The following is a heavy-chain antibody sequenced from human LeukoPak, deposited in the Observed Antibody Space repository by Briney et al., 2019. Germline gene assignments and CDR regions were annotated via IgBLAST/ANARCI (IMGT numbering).Heavy chain of an antibody. CDR2: ISPNGVIT. V-gene: IGHV3-23*01. D-gene: IGHD5-24*01. CDR3: AKDDAWLQYGN. CDR1: GFTFSSHG. J-gene: IGHJ4*02. Sequence: GGSLRLSCAASGFTFSSHGVNWVRQAPGKGLEWVSGISPNGVITYYADSVKGRFTISRDNSKGTVYLQMNSLRPEDTAVYYCAKDDAWLQYGNWGRGTLVTVSS.